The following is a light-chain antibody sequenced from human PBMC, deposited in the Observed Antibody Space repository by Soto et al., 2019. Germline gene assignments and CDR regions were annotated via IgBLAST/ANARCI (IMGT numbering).Light chain of an antibody. Sequence: DIVMTQSPDSLAVSLGERATINCKSSQSVLYSSDNKNYLAWYQQKPGQPPKLFIYWASTRESGVPDRFSGSGSGTDLTLTITSLQAEDVAVYYCQQSYASPPTFGQGTKLEIK. CDR2: WAS. CDR3: QQSYASPPT. J-gene: IGKJ2*01. V-gene: IGKV4-1*01. CDR1: QSVLYSSDNKNY.